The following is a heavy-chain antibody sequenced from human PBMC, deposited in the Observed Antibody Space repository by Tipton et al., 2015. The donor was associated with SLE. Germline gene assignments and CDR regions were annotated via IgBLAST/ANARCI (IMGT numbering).Heavy chain of an antibody. CDR1: GYTFTSYG. CDR3: ARGGRYFDWLLPPYYYGMDV. J-gene: IGHJ6*02. V-gene: IGHV1-18*01. Sequence: QVQLVQSGAEVKKPGASVKVSCKASGYTFTSYGISWVRQAPGQGLEWMGWISAYNGNTNYAQKLQGRVTMTTDTSTSTAYMELRSLRSDDTAVYYCARGGRYFDWLLPPYYYGMDVWGQGTTVTVSS. CDR2: ISAYNGNT. D-gene: IGHD3-9*01.